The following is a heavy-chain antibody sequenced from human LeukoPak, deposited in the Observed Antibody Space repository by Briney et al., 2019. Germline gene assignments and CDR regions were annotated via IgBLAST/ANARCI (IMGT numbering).Heavy chain of an antibody. CDR1: GFTVRSNY. CDR3: ARDSIAVAGTDY. Sequence: PGGSLRLSCAAPGFTVRSNYMNWVRQAPGKGLEWVAVVYSGDITYYADSVKGRFTISRDNSKNTLYLQMNSLRAEDTAVYYCARDSIAVAGTDYWGQGTLVTVSS. D-gene: IGHD6-19*01. J-gene: IGHJ4*02. CDR2: VYSGDIT. V-gene: IGHV3-66*01.